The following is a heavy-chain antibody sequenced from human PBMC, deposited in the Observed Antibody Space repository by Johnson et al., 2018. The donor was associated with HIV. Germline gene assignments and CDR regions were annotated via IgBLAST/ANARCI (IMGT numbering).Heavy chain of an antibody. D-gene: IGHD6-13*01. J-gene: IGHJ3*02. Sequence: HVQLVESGGGVVQPGRSLRLSCAASGFTFSYYAMHWVRQAPGKGLEWVAVISNDGSNKYYADSVRGRFTISRDNSKNTLYLQMNSLRAEDTAVYYCAREGEGYSSSWYDAFDIWGQGTMVTVSS. CDR3: AREGEGYSSSWYDAFDI. V-gene: IGHV3-30*04. CDR2: ISNDGSNK. CDR1: GFTFSYYA.